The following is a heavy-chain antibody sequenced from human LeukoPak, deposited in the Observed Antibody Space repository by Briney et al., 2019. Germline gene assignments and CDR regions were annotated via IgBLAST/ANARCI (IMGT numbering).Heavy chain of an antibody. Sequence: SETLSLTCTVSGGSISSYYWSWIRQPPGKGLEWIGYIYYSGSTNYNPSLKSRVTISVDTSKNQFSLKLSSVTAADTAVYYCARTNYYDSSGWFDPWGQGTLVTVSS. J-gene: IGHJ5*02. CDR3: ARTNYYDSSGWFDP. CDR1: GGSISSYY. D-gene: IGHD3-22*01. CDR2: IYYSGST. V-gene: IGHV4-59*01.